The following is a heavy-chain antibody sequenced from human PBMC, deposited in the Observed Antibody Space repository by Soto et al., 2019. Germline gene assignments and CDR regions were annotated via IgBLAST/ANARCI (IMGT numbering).Heavy chain of an antibody. CDR3: ARMYYYGSGSYWILGEPATEHTYDAFDI. V-gene: IGHV3-30*03. J-gene: IGHJ3*02. CDR1: GFTFSAYG. CDR2: ISHDGTNK. D-gene: IGHD3-10*01. Sequence: PGGSLRLSCEVSGFTFSAYGMHWVRQAPGKGLEWVAAISHDGTNKYYADSVKGRFTISRDNSKNSLYLQMNSLRAEDTAVYYCARMYYYGSGSYWILGEPATEHTYDAFDIWGQGTMVTVSS.